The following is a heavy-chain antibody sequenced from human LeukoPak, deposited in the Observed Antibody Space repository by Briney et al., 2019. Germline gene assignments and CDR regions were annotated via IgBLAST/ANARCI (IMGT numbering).Heavy chain of an antibody. CDR1: GGTFSSYA. CDR2: ISAYNGNT. Sequence: ASVKVSCTASGGTFSSYAISWVRQAPGQGLEWMGWISAYNGNTDYAQKFQGRVTMTTDTSTNTAFMELRSLRSDDTAVYYCARSGHRRYYYTSGPDYWGQGTLVTVSS. V-gene: IGHV1-18*01. J-gene: IGHJ4*02. CDR3: ARSGHRRYYYTSGPDY. D-gene: IGHD3-10*01.